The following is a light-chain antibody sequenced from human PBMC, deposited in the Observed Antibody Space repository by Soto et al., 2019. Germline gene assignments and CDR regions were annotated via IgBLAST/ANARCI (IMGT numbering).Light chain of an antibody. J-gene: IGKJ4*01. Sequence: DIQMTQSPSTLSAFVGDRVTITCRASQNIRGWLAWYQQRPGKAPDLLIFEASRLEGGVPSRFSGSGSGTEFTLTIDSLQPDDFATYYCQQYKYWPLAFGGGTRVEIK. V-gene: IGKV1-5*01. CDR2: EAS. CDR1: QNIRGW. CDR3: QQYKYWPLA.